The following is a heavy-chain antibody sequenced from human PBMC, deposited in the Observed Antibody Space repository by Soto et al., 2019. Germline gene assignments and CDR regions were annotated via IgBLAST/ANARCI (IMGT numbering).Heavy chain of an antibody. V-gene: IGHV4-38-2*02. CDR1: GFPISSPYS. J-gene: IGHJ6*02. CDR2: ISHTGTT. Sequence: SETLSLTCLVSGFPISSPYSWGWIRQPPGKGLEWIGSISHTGTTSYSPSLTSRVSISVDTSKNQISLKLTSVTAADTAVYFCARVTMVIRDSDHFGVDVWGHGTAVTVSS. CDR3: ARVTMVIRDSDHFGVDV. D-gene: IGHD4-17*01.